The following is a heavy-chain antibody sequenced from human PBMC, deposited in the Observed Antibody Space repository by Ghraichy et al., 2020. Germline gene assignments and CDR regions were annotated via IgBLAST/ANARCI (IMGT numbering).Heavy chain of an antibody. Sequence: SETLSLTCTVSGGSISSSSYYWGWIRQPPGKGLEWIGSIYYSGSTYYNPSLKSRVTISVDTSKNQFSLKLSSVTAADTAVYYCARHFVETGIVVVPAVSDAFDIWGQGTMVTVSS. CDR2: IYYSGST. V-gene: IGHV4-39*01. CDR1: GGSISSSSYY. D-gene: IGHD2-2*01. CDR3: ARHFVETGIVVVPAVSDAFDI. J-gene: IGHJ3*02.